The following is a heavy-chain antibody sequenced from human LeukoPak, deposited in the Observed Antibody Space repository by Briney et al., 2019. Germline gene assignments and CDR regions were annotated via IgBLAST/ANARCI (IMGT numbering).Heavy chain of an antibody. CDR2: IRYDGSNK. CDR3: AKDADDYYGSGSCFDY. D-gene: IGHD3-10*01. CDR1: GFTFSAYG. Sequence: GGSLRLSCAASGFTFSAYGIHWVRQAPGEGLEWVAFIRYDGSNKYYADSVKGRFTISRDNSKNTLYLQMNSLRAEDTAVYYCAKDADDYYGSGSCFDYWGQGTLVTVSS. V-gene: IGHV3-30*02. J-gene: IGHJ4*02.